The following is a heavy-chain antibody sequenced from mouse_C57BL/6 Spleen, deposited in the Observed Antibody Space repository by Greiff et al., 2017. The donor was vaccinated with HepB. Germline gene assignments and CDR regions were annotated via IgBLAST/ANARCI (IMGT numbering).Heavy chain of an antibody. CDR2: IDPSDSYT. CDR1: GYTFTSYW. Sequence: QVQLQQPGAELVKPGASVKLSCKASGYTFTSYWMQWVKQRPGQGLEWIGEIDPSDSYTNYNQKFKGKATLTVDTSSSTAYMQLSSLTSEDSAVYYCARSSMGLLGYWGQGTTLTVSS. CDR3: ARSSMGLLGY. J-gene: IGHJ2*01. V-gene: IGHV1-50*01. D-gene: IGHD1-1*01.